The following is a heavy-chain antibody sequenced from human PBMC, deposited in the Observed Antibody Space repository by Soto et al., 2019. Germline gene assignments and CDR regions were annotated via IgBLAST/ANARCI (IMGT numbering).Heavy chain of an antibody. CDR3: ARDLSVSIPDYYSGMDV. D-gene: IGHD3-10*01. Sequence: GGSMRVSCAASGFMFGTYARSWVRQAPGKGLEWVSAISGSGKTIYYTDSVKGRFTTSRDNSKNTLYLQMDSLRAEDTALYYCARDLSVSIPDYYSGMDVWGHGTTVTVSS. J-gene: IGHJ6*02. V-gene: IGHV3-23*01. CDR2: ISGSGKTI. CDR1: GFMFGTYA.